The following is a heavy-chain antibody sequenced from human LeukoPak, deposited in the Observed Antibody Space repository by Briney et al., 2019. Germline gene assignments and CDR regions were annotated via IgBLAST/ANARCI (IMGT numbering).Heavy chain of an antibody. CDR2: IIPIFGTA. Sequence: ASVKVSCKASGGTFISYAISWVRQAPGQGLEWMGGIIPIFGTANYAQKFQGRVTITTHESTSTAYMELSSLRSEDTAVYYCARGLLYGGSYYDNWFDPWGQGTLVTVSS. CDR3: ARGLLYGGSYYDNWFDP. V-gene: IGHV1-69*05. D-gene: IGHD1-26*01. CDR1: GGTFISYA. J-gene: IGHJ5*02.